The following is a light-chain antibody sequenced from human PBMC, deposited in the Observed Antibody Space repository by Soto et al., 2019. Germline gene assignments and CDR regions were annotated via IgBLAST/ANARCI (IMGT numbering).Light chain of an antibody. V-gene: IGKV4-1*01. CDR1: QSVLYSSRNKNH. CDR2: WAS. J-gene: IGKJ2*01. CDR3: HQSYSAPYT. Sequence: DIVMTQSPESLAVSLGERATINCKSSQSVLYSSRNKNHISWYQKKAGQPPKLVVYWASTREYGVPDRFSGSGSGTDFTLTISSLQAEDVAVYYCHQSYSAPYTFGQGTKVDIK.